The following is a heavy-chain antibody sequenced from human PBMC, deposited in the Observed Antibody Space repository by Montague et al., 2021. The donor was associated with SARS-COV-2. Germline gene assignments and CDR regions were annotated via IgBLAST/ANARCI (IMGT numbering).Heavy chain of an antibody. J-gene: IGHJ6*02. CDR2: INHSANT. Sequence: SETLSLTCAVYGGSLSGYYWSWIRQPPEKGLEWIGEINHSANTKYKPSLKSPVTISIDTSKNQFSLKMTSVTAADTATYYCASGIYPSGSYYNRYYYGLNIWGPGTTVIVSS. CDR3: ASGIYPSGSYYNRYYYGLNI. D-gene: IGHD3-10*01. V-gene: IGHV4-34*01. CDR1: GGSLSGYY.